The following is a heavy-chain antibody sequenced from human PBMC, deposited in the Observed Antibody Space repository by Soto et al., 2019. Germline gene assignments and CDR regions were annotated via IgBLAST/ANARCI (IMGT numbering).Heavy chain of an antibody. V-gene: IGHV4-39*01. CDR2: TSYRGRT. D-gene: IGHD6-19*01. CDR1: GASISGSSYY. Sequence: QLQLQESGPGLVKPSETLSLTCTVSGASISGSSYYWGWFPHPPGKVLGWLGSTSYRGRTYYNPSLKSRVTISVDTSKNQFSLKLSSVTAADTAVYYCARLEDISGWVSFDYWGQGTLVTVSS. J-gene: IGHJ4*02. CDR3: ARLEDISGWVSFDY.